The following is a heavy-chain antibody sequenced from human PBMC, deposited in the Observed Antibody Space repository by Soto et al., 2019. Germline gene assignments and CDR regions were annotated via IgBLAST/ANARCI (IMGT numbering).Heavy chain of an antibody. D-gene: IGHD2-21*02. Sequence: PGGSLRLSCAASGFTFSSYAMSWVRQAPGKGLEWVSFISTSGGSTYYPDSVKGRFTISRDNSKNTLYLQMNSLRVEDTAVYYCAKVWLTAGYYFDYWGQGTLVTVSS. CDR3: AKVWLTAGYYFDY. CDR2: ISTSGGST. V-gene: IGHV3-23*01. J-gene: IGHJ4*02. CDR1: GFTFSSYA.